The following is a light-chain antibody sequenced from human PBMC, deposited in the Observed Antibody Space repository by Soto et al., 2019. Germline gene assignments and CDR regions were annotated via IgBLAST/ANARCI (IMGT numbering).Light chain of an antibody. V-gene: IGKV1-8*01. J-gene: IGKJ1*01. Sequence: AIRMTQSPSSFSASTGDRATITCRASQGISSYLAWYQQKPGKAPKLLIYDASSLESGVPSRFSGSGSGTDFTLTISSLQPEDFATYYCQQSYSTPWTFGQGTKVDIK. CDR1: QGISSY. CDR2: DAS. CDR3: QQSYSTPWT.